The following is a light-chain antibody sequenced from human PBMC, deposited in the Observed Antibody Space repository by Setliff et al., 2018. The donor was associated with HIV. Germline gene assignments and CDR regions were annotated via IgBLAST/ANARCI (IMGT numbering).Light chain of an antibody. Sequence: QSVLTQPPSASATPGQRATISCSGSNSNIGSNTVNWYQQLPGTAPKLLIYSNNQRPSGVPDRFSGSKSGTSASLAISGLQSEDEADYYCAARDDRLTIYVFGTGTKV. CDR3: AARDDRLTIYV. CDR1: NSNIGSNT. V-gene: IGLV1-44*01. J-gene: IGLJ1*01. CDR2: SNN.